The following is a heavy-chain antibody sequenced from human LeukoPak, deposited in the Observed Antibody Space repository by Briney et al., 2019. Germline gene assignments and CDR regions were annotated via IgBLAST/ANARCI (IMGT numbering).Heavy chain of an antibody. J-gene: IGHJ4*02. CDR3: ASVDYGDY. CDR1: GYTFSTYA. V-gene: IGHV1-3*01. Sequence: GASVMVSCKASGYTFSTYAMHWVRQAPGQRLEWMGWINAGNGNTKYPQKFQGRVTFTRDTSASTAYMELTSLRSEDTAVYYCASVDYGDYWGQGTLVTVSS. CDR2: INAGNGNT.